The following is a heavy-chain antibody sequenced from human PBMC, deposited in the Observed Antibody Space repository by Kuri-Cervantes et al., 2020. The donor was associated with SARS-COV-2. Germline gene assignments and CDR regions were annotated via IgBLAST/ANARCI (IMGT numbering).Heavy chain of an antibody. Sequence: SETLSLTCTVSGDTISSYSGSFHYWPWIRQPPGKGLEWIGSIYHDGSTYSNPSLKGRVTISVDTSKNQISLKLSSVTAADMAVYYCASRGLTVVPTWGQGILVTVSS. J-gene: IGHJ4*02. CDR1: GDTISSYSGSFHY. V-gene: IGHV4-39*01. CDR2: IYHDGST. CDR3: ASRGLTVVPT. D-gene: IGHD2-2*01.